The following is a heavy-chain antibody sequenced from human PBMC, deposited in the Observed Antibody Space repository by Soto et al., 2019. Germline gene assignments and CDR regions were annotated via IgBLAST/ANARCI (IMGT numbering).Heavy chain of an antibody. V-gene: IGHV4-59*01. CDR2: IYYSGST. D-gene: IGHD3-3*01. CDR3: ARSTYYDFWSGYYDYYGMDV. Sequence: SETLSLTCTVSGGFISSYYWSWIRQPPGKGLEWIGYIYYSGSTNYNPSLKSRVTISVDTSKNQFSLKLSSVTAADTAVYYCARSTYYDFWSGYYDYYGMDVWGQGTTVTVSS. CDR1: GGFISSYY. J-gene: IGHJ6*02.